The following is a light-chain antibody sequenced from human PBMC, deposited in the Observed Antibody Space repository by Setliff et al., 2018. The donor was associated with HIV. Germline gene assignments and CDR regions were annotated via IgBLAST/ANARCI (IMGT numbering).Light chain of an antibody. V-gene: IGLV2-14*02. J-gene: IGLJ1*01. Sequence: QSVLTQPASVSGSPGQSITISCSGSTRDAANYNLVSWYQQHPGKAPKLIIFEVNKRPSGVSNRFSGSKSGYTASLTISGLQAEDEADYYCSSYTSSSTPYVFGTGTKVTVL. CDR1: TRDAANYNL. CDR3: SSYTSSSTPYV. CDR2: EVN.